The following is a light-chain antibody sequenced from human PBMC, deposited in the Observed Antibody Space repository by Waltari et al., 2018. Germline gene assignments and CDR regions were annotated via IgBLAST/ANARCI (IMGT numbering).Light chain of an antibody. CDR2: EVS. CDR1: SSDVGGYNY. J-gene: IGLJ3*02. V-gene: IGLV2-8*01. CDR3: SSYAGSNNWV. Sequence: QSALTQPPSASGSPGQSVTISCTGTSSDVGGYNYFSWYQQHPGKAPKRMIYEVSKRPSGVPDRFSSSKSGNPASLTVSGLQAEDEADYYCSSYAGSNNWVFGGGTKLTVL.